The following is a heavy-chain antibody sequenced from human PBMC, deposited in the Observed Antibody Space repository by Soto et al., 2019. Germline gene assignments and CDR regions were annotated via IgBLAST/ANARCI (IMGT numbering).Heavy chain of an antibody. V-gene: IGHV3-74*01. CDR1: GFTFTSYW. Sequence: VQLVESGGGLVQPGGSLRLSCAASGFTFTSYWMRWVRQAPGKGLVWVSRINSDGRSTYYADSVKGRFIISRDNAKSTLSLPVSSLRAEDTAVYYCVRDVGSLESHWGQGTLVTVSS. CDR2: INSDGRST. J-gene: IGHJ4*02. CDR3: VRDVGSLESH. D-gene: IGHD3-16*02.